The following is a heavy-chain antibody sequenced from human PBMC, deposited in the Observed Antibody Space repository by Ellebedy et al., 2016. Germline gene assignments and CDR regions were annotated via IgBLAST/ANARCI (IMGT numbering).Heavy chain of an antibody. CDR2: IWHDGRNK. CDR3: ARGTGNWIFYGLDV. Sequence: GESLKISXAASHFSFSSYVMHWVRQAPGKGLEWVTSIWHDGRNKNYADSVKGRFAISRDNSRNTLYLQMNSLRVEDTAVYYCARGTGNWIFYGLDVWGQGTTVTVTS. CDR1: HFSFSSYV. V-gene: IGHV3-33*01. J-gene: IGHJ6*02. D-gene: IGHD1-1*01.